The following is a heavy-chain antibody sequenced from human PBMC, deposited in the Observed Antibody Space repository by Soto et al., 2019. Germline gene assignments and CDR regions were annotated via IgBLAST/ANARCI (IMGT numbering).Heavy chain of an antibody. CDR3: ARHSPYSTPLYFDY. D-gene: IGHD2-21*01. V-gene: IGHV4-59*08. CDR1: GGSISSYY. CDR2: MYNTGST. Sequence: LSLTCTVSGGSISSYYWSWIRQPPGKGLEWIGYMYNTGSTVYNPSFKSRVTISVDTSKKQFSLKLSSVTAADTAVYYCARHSPYSTPLYFDYWGQGTQVTVS. J-gene: IGHJ4*02.